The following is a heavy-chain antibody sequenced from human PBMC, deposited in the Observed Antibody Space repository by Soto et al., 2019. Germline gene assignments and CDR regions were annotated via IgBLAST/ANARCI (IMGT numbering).Heavy chain of an antibody. CDR3: AKDERLYYYYGMDV. D-gene: IGHD5-12*01. Sequence: GGSLRLSCAASGFTFSSYGMHWVRQSPGKGLEWVAVISYDGSNKYYADSVKGRFTISRDNSKNTLYLQMNSLRAEDTAVYYCAKDERLYYYYGMDVWGQGTTVTVSS. J-gene: IGHJ6*02. CDR1: GFTFSSYG. CDR2: ISYDGSNK. V-gene: IGHV3-30*18.